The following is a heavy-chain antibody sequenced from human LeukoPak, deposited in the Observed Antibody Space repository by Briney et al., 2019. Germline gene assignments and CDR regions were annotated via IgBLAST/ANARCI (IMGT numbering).Heavy chain of an antibody. CDR1: GYTFTNYY. V-gene: IGHV1-2*02. Sequence: GASVKVSCKASGYTFTNYYIHWVRQAPGQGLEWMGWINPNTGDTTYAQKFQGRVTMTSDTSINTAYMALSRLKSDDTAVYFGGRDLHKKHLVPDWGQGTLVTVSS. CDR3: GRDLHKKHLVPD. D-gene: IGHD2-8*02. J-gene: IGHJ4*02. CDR2: INPNTGDT.